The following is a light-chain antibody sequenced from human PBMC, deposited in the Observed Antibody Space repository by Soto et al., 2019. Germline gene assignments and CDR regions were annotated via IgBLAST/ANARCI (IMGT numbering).Light chain of an antibody. CDR1: QVIKND. J-gene: IGKJ1*01. V-gene: IGKV1-39*01. CDR3: QQGYSAPPWT. CDR2: DAS. Sequence: IQMTQSPSSLSASVGERVTITCRASQVIKNDLSWYQQRPGRDPKLLIYDASSLESGVPSRFSGSGSGTDFTLTISNLLPEDFASYYCQQGYSAPPWTFGQGTKVDIK.